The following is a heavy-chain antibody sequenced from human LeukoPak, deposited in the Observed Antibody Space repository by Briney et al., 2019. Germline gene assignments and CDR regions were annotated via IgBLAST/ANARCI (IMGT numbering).Heavy chain of an antibody. CDR1: GFTFSAYS. CDR2: ISGSGIYI. CDR3: AELGITMIGGV. J-gene: IGHJ6*04. Sequence: KSGGSLRLSCAASGFTFSAYSMNWVRQAPGKGLEWVSSISGSGIYIYYADSVKGRFTISRHNAKNSLYLQMNSLRAEDTAVYYCAELGITMIGGVWGKGTTVTISS. V-gene: IGHV3-21*01. D-gene: IGHD3-10*02.